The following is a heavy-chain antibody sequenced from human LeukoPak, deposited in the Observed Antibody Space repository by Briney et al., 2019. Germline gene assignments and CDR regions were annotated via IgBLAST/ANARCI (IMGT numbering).Heavy chain of an antibody. V-gene: IGHV4-59*01. D-gene: IGHD4-11*01. CDR3: ARDKGLHAFDI. J-gene: IGHJ3*02. CDR1: GGSISSYY. CDR2: IYYSGST. Sequence: SETLTLTCTVSGGSISSYYWSWLRQPPGKGLEGIGYIYYSGSTNYNPSLKSRVTISVDTSKNQFSLKLSSVTAADTAVYYCARDKGLHAFDIWGQGTMVTVSS.